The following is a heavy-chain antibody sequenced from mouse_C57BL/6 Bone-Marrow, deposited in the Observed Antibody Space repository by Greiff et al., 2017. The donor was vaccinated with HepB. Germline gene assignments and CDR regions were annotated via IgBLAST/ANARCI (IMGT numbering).Heavy chain of an antibody. CDR2: INPGSGGT. D-gene: IGHD1-1*01. CDR1: GYAFTNYL. V-gene: IGHV1-54*01. J-gene: IGHJ1*03. CDR3: ARLATTVAEGYFDV. Sequence: QVQLQQSGAELVRPGTSVKVSCKASGYAFTNYLIEWVKQRPGQGLEWIGVINPGSGGTNYNEKLKGKAKLTADKSSSTAYMQLSSLTSEDSAVYFCARLATTVAEGYFDVWGTGTTVTVSS.